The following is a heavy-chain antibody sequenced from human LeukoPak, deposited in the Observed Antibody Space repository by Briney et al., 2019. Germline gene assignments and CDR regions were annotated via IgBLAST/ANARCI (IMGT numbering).Heavy chain of an antibody. V-gene: IGHV4-59*08. Sequence: PSETLSLTCTVSGGSISSYYWSWIRQPPGKGLEWIGYIYYSGSTNYNPSLKSRVTISVDTSKNQFSLKLSSVTAADTAVYYCARLSYYSLWFDPWGQGTLVTVSS. CDR2: IYYSGST. CDR1: GGSISSYY. D-gene: IGHD3-10*01. J-gene: IGHJ5*02. CDR3: ARLSYYSLWFDP.